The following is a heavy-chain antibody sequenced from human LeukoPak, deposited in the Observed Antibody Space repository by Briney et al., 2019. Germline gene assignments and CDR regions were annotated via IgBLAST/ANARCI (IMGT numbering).Heavy chain of an antibody. V-gene: IGHV4-59*01. CDR2: IYYSGST. CDR1: GGSISSYY. Sequence: SETLSLTCTVSGGSISSYYWTWIRQPPGKGLEWIGYIYYSGSTNYNPSLKSRVTISVDTSKNQFSLKLSSVTAADTAVYYCARDRSRDGYKGDRFDIWGQGTMVTVSS. J-gene: IGHJ3*02. CDR3: ARDRSRDGYKGDRFDI. D-gene: IGHD5-24*01.